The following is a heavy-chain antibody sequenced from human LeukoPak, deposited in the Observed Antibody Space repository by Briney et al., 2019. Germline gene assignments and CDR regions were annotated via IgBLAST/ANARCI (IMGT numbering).Heavy chain of an antibody. CDR1: GFTFSSYW. CDR3: ARVRSSWSVNWFDP. D-gene: IGHD6-13*01. V-gene: IGHV3-7*01. CDR2: IKQDGSEK. J-gene: IGHJ5*02. Sequence: PGGSLRLSCAASGFTFSSYWMSWVRQAPGKGLEWVANIKQDGSEKYYVDSVKGRFTISRDNAKNSLYLQMNSLRAEDTAVYYCARVRSSWSVNWFDPWGQGTLVTVSS.